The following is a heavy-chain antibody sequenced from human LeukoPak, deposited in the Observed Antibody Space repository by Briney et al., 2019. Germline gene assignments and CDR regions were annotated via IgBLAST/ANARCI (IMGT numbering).Heavy chain of an antibody. CDR1: GGSFSGYY. D-gene: IGHD5-12*01. J-gene: IGHJ5*02. V-gene: IGHV4-34*01. CDR2: INHSGST. Sequence: SETLSLTCAAYGGSFSGYYWSWIRQPPGKGLEWIGEINHSGSTNYNPSLKSRVTISVDTSKNQFSLKLSPVTAADTAVYYCARGGRYSILFDPWGQGTLVTVSS. CDR3: ARGGRYSILFDP.